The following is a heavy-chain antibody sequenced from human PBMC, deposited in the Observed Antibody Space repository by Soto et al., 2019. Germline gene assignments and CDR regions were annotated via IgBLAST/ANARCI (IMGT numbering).Heavy chain of an antibody. V-gene: IGHV3-21*01. Sequence: GGSLRLSCAASGFTFSSYSMNWVRQAPGKGLEWVSSISSSSSYIYYADSVKGRFTISRDNAKNSLYLQMNSLRAEDTAVYYCARVPSKHIVVVTGLYYYYGMDVWGQGTTVTVSS. CDR2: ISSSSSYI. CDR3: ARVPSKHIVVVTGLYYYYGMDV. D-gene: IGHD2-21*02. CDR1: GFTFSSYS. J-gene: IGHJ6*02.